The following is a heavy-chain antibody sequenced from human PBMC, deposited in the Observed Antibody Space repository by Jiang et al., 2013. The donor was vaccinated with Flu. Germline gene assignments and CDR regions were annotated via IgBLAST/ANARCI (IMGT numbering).Heavy chain of an antibody. CDR1: GGTFSSYA. CDR2: IIPIFGTA. V-gene: IGHV1-69*05. D-gene: IGHD4-11*01. J-gene: IGHJ4*02. CDR3: ARVTTTVYYFDY. Sequence: EVKKPGSSVKVSCKASGGTFSSYAISWVRQAPGQGLEWMGGIIPIFGTANYAQKFQGRVTMTRDTSTSTVYMELSSLRSEDTAVYYCARVTTTVYYFDYWGQGTLVTVSS.